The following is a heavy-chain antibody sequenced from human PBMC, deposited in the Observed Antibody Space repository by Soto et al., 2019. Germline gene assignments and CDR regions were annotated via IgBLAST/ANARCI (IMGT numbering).Heavy chain of an antibody. CDR3: ANDPSLGGYSYGYVFDY. CDR1: GFTFSSYG. Sequence: GGSLRLSCAASGFTFSSYGMHWVRQAPGKGLEWVAVISYDGSNKYYADSVKGRFTISRDNSKNTLYLQMYSLRAEDTAVYYCANDPSLGGYSYGYVFDYWGQGTLVTVSS. CDR2: ISYDGSNK. D-gene: IGHD5-18*01. V-gene: IGHV3-30*18. J-gene: IGHJ4*02.